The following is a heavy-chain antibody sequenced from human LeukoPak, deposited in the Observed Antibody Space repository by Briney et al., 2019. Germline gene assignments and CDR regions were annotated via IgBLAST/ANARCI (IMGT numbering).Heavy chain of an antibody. Sequence: PSETLSLTCAVYGGSFSEYDWSWIRQPPGKGLEWIAEINHSGSTNYNPSLKSRVTISVDTSKTQSSLKLSSVTAADTAVYYRARGPRGLGMAGTFDYWGQGTLVTVSS. CDR2: INHSGST. J-gene: IGHJ4*02. CDR3: ARGPRGLGMAGTFDY. CDR1: GGSFSEYD. D-gene: IGHD6-19*01. V-gene: IGHV4-34*01.